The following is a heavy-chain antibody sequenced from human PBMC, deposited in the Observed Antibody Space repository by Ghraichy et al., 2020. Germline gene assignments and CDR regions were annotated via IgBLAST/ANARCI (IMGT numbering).Heavy chain of an antibody. Sequence: GGSLRLSCAASGFTFTTYGMHWVRQAPGKGLEWVAFIRNDGSNQNYPDSVKGRFTISRDNSKNTLYLQMNSLRIEDTAVYYCAKDRYRYGDSDFWGQGTLVIASS. CDR2: IRNDGSNQ. D-gene: IGHD4-17*01. V-gene: IGHV3-30*02. CDR3: AKDRYRYGDSDF. CDR1: GFTFTTYG. J-gene: IGHJ4*02.